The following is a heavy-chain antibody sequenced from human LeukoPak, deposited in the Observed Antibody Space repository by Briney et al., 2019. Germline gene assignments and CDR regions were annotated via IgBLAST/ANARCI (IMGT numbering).Heavy chain of an antibody. CDR3: ARETVGAKLFDP. CDR1: GGSISSHY. CDR2: IYYSGST. V-gene: IGHV4-59*11. D-gene: IGHD1-26*01. Sequence: SETLSLTCTVSGGSISSHYWSWTRQPPGKGLEWIGYIYYSGSTNYNPSLKSRVTISVDTSKNQFSLKLSSVTAADTAVYYCARETVGAKLFDPWGQGTLVTVSS. J-gene: IGHJ5*02.